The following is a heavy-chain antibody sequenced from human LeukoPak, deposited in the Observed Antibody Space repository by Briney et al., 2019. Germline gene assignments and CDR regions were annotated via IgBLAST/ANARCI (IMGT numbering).Heavy chain of an antibody. V-gene: IGHV3-73*01. Sequence: PGGSLKLSCAASGFTFSGSAMHWVRQASGKGLEWVGRIRSKANSYATAYAASVKGRFTISRDDSKNTAYLQMNSLKTEDTAVYYCTRHRYSGSYNWFDPWGQGTLVTVSS. CDR1: GFTFSGSA. J-gene: IGHJ5*02. D-gene: IGHD1-26*01. CDR2: IRSKANSYAT. CDR3: TRHRYSGSYNWFDP.